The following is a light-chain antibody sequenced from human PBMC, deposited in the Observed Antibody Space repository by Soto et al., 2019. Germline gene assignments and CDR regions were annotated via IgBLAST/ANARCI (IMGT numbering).Light chain of an antibody. V-gene: IGLV2-8*01. Sequence: QSALTQPPSASGSPGQSVTISCAGTSSDIGLYNYVSWYQHHPGKAPRLIIYEVSKRPSGVPDRFSGAKSGNTASLTVSGLQAEDEVDHYCSSYAGEINFDVFGGGTKLTVL. J-gene: IGLJ2*01. CDR2: EVS. CDR1: SSDIGLYNY. CDR3: SSYAGEINFDV.